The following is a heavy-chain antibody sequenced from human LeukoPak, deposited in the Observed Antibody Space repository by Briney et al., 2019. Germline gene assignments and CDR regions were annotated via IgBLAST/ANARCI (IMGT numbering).Heavy chain of an antibody. CDR2: IYYSGST. D-gene: IGHD3-10*01. J-gene: IGHJ3*02. CDR3: ARFLFPAFDI. CDR1: GGSISSSSYY. V-gene: IGHV4-39*01. Sequence: SETLSLTCTVSGGSISSSSYYWGWIRQPPGKGLECIGSIYYSGSTYYNPSLKSRVTISVDTSKNQLSLKLSSVTAADTAVYYCARFLFPAFDIWGQGTMVTVSS.